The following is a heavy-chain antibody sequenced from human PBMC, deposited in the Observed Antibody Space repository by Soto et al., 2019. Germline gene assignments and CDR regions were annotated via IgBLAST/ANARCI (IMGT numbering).Heavy chain of an antibody. D-gene: IGHD2-8*02. CDR1: GYSFTNYD. J-gene: IGHJ4*02. CDR2: MNPNRGYT. CDR3: ARSNAWSNFDY. Sequence: QVKLVQSGAEVKKPGASVKVPCKASGYSFTNYDVHWVRQATGQGLEWMGWMNPNRGYTGYARKFQGRVSVTRDTSTSTAYMELSSLRADDTAIYYCARSNAWSNFDYWGQGTLVTGSS. V-gene: IGHV1-8*01.